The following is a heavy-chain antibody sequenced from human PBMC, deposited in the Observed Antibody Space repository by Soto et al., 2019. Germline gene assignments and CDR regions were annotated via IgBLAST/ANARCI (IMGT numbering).Heavy chain of an antibody. CDR3: ARGILVMPAIGDAFDI. Sequence: PSETLSLTCTVSGGSISSSSYYWGWIRQPPGKGLEWIGSIYYSGSTYYNPSLKSRVTISVDTSKNQFSLKLSSVTAADTAVYYFARGILVMPAIGDAFDIWGQGTMVTVSS. V-gene: IGHV4-39*01. CDR2: IYYSGST. J-gene: IGHJ3*02. CDR1: GGSISSSSYY. D-gene: IGHD3-9*01.